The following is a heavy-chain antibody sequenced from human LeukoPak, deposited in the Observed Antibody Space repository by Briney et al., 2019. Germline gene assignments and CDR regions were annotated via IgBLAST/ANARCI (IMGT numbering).Heavy chain of an antibody. V-gene: IGHV4-59*01. CDR3: ARLPPPRDHPRYYMDV. CDR2: IYYSGST. CDR1: GGSISSFY. J-gene: IGHJ6*03. Sequence: SETLSLTCTVSGGSISSFYWSWIRQPPGKGLEWIVYIYYSGSTNYNPSLKSRVTISVDTYKNQFSLELSSVTAADTAVYYCARLPPPRDHPRYYMDVWGKGTTVTVSS.